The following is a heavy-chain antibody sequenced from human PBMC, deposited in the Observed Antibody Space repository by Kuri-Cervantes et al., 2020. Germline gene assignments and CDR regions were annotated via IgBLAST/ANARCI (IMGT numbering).Heavy chain of an antibody. D-gene: IGHD1-26*01. Sequence: GESLKISCAASGFTFSSYSMNWVRQAPGKGLEWVSAISGSGGSTYYADSVKGRFTISRDNSKNTLYLQMNSLRAEDTAVYYCAVHSGSYYYFDYWGQGTLVTVSS. V-gene: IGHV3-23*01. CDR1: GFTFSSYS. J-gene: IGHJ4*02. CDR2: ISGSGGST. CDR3: AVHSGSYYYFDY.